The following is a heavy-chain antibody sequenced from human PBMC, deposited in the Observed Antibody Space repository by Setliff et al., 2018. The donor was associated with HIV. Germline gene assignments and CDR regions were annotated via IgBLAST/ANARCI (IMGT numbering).Heavy chain of an antibody. J-gene: IGHJ4*02. V-gene: IGHV4-59*08. Sequence: SETLSLTCTVSGGSISSYYWTWLRQFPGKGLEWIGFIFYTGSTTYNPSLKSRVTISLDASKNQFSLKLTSVTAADTAVYYCARALGGSGWSIDYWGQGTLVTVSS. CDR3: ARALGGSGWSIDY. CDR1: GGSISSYY. CDR2: IFYTGST. D-gene: IGHD6-19*01.